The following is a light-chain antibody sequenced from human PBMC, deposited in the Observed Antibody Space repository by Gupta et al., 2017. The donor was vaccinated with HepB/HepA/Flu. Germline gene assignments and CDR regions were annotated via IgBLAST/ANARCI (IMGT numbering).Light chain of an antibody. CDR2: GVS. Sequence: QSALTQPAAVSGSPGQSITIPCTGTSSDVGGYDYVSWYQHHPGKAPKLMIYGVSYRPSGVSNRFSGSKSGNTASLTISGLQAEDEADYYCSSYTSSSTLLFGGGTKLTV. V-gene: IGLV2-14*03. J-gene: IGLJ2*01. CDR1: SSDVGGYDY. CDR3: SSYTSSSTLL.